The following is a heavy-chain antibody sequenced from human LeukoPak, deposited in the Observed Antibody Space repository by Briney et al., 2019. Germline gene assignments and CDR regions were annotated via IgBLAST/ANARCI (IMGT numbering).Heavy chain of an antibody. CDR2: ISWNSGRM. D-gene: IGHD3-10*01. CDR3: AKDVNYSPSGTFDY. V-gene: IGHV3-9*03. J-gene: IGHJ4*02. CDR1: GFTFDDYA. Sequence: PGGSLRLSCAASGFTFDDYAMHWVRQAPGEGLEWVSSISWNSGRMDYADSVKGRFTISRDNAKNSLYLQMNSLRVEDMALYYCAKDVNYSPSGTFDYWGQGTLVTVSS.